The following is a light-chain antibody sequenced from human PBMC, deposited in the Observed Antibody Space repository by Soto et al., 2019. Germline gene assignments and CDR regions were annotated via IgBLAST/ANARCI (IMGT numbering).Light chain of an antibody. V-gene: IGKV3-20*01. CDR2: RTF. J-gene: IGKJ4*01. CDR3: QQSSRSPRT. CDR1: QSVSSSY. Sequence: EIVLTQSPGTLSLSPGERATLSCRASQSVSSSYLAWYQQKPGQPPRLLLYRTFSRATGIPDRFSGSGSGTDFTLTISRLEPEEFAVYFCQQSSRSPRTFGGGTKVDIK.